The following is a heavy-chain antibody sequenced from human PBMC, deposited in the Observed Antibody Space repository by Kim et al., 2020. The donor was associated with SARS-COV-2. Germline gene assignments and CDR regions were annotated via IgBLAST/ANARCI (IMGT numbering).Heavy chain of an antibody. CDR3: ASQLSVVRVDY. CDR2: T. J-gene: IGHJ4*02. V-gene: IGHV4-61*07. D-gene: IGHD2-15*01. Sequence: TNYNPSLKSRVSISVDTSKNQFSLKLSSVTATDTAVYYCASQLSVVRVDYWGQGTLVTVSS.